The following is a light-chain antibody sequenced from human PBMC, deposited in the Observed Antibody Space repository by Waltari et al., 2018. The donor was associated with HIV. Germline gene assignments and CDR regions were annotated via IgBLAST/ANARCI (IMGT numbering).Light chain of an antibody. CDR2: EVS. J-gene: IGLJ2*01. CDR1: SSDVGSYNR. V-gene: IGLV2-18*02. CDR3: SSYTSSSTFVV. Sequence: QSALTQPPSVSGYPGQSVTISCPGNSSDVGSYNRVSWSQQPQGTAPKPMIYEVSNRPSGVPDRFSGSKSGNTASLTISGLQAEDEADYYGSSYTSSSTFVVFGGGTKLTVL.